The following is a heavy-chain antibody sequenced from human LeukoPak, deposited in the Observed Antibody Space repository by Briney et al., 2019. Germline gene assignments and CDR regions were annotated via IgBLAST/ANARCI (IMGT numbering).Heavy chain of an antibody. D-gene: IGHD2-2*01. CDR1: GFTFSSYA. CDR2: ISGSGGST. V-gene: IGHV3-23*01. CDR3: AKWGGDCSSTSCYVDQVMDV. Sequence: GSLRLSCAASGFTFSSYAMSWVRQAPGKGLEWVSAISGSGGSTYYADSVKGRFTISRDNSKNTLYLQMNSLRAEDTAVYYCAKWGGDCSSTSCYVDQVMDVWGKGTTVTVSS. J-gene: IGHJ6*04.